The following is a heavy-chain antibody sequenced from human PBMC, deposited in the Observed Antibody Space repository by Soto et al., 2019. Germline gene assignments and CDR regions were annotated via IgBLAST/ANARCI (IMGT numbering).Heavy chain of an antibody. D-gene: IGHD3-22*01. CDR2: IYWDDDK. CDR3: AHSLIGYYYDSSGSNWFDP. J-gene: IGHJ5*02. V-gene: IGHV2-5*02. Sequence: SGPTLVNPTQTLTLTCTFSGFSLSTSGVGVGWIRQPPGKALGWLALIYWDDDKRYSPSLKSRLTITKDTSKNQVVLTMTNMDPVDTATYYCAHSLIGYYYDSSGSNWFDPWGQGTLVTVSS. CDR1: GFSLSTSGVG.